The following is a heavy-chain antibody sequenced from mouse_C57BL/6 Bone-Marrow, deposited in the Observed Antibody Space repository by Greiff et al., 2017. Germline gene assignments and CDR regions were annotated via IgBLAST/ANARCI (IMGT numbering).Heavy chain of an antibody. J-gene: IGHJ3*01. Sequence: EVKLQESGPELVKPGASVKIPCKASGYTFTDYNMDWVKQSHGKSLEWIGDINPNNGGTIYNQKFKGKATLTVDKSSSTAYMELRSLTSEDTAVYYCARDYGSSLAWFAYWGQGTLVTVSA. CDR3: ARDYGSSLAWFAY. CDR1: GYTFTDYN. CDR2: INPNNGGT. D-gene: IGHD1-1*01. V-gene: IGHV1-18*01.